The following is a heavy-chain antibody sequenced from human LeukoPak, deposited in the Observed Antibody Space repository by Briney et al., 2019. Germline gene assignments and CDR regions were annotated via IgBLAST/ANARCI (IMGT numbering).Heavy chain of an antibody. J-gene: IGHJ4*02. D-gene: IGHD2-21*01. CDR1: GFTFSSYS. CDR3: ARRAGDCSHPYDY. Sequence: PGGSLRLSCAASGFTFSSYSMNWVRQAPGKGLEWVSLIYSGGSTYYTDSVKGRFTISRDNSKNTLYLQMNSLRAEDTAVYYCARRAGDCSHPYDYWGQGILVTVSS. CDR2: IYSGGST. V-gene: IGHV3-53*01.